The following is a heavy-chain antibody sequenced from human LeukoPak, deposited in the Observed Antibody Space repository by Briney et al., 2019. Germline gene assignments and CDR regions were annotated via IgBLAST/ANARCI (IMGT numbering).Heavy chain of an antibody. CDR3: ARGEDGVMAYDY. D-gene: IGHD2-21*01. J-gene: IGHJ4*02. V-gene: IGHV3-23*01. CDR2: ISGSSDTT. Sequence: GSLRLSCAASGFTFSTYAMSWVRQAPGKGLEWVSVISGSSDTTYYADSVKGRFTISRDNSKNTLYLQMNSLRAEDTAVYYCARGEDGVMAYDYWGQGTLVTVSS. CDR1: GFTFSTYA.